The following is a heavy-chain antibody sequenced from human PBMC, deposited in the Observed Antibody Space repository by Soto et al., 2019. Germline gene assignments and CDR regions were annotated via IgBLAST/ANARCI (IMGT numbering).Heavy chain of an antibody. CDR1: GGSFSGYY. J-gene: IGHJ4*02. CDR2: INHSRST. V-gene: IGHV4-34*01. Sequence: PSETLSLTCAVYGGSFSGYYWTWIRQPPGKGLEWIGEINHSRSTNYNPSLKSRVTISVDTSKNQCSLKLSSVTAADTAVYYCARGVATTSYYFDYWGQGILVTVSS. D-gene: IGHD5-12*01. CDR3: ARGVATTSYYFDY.